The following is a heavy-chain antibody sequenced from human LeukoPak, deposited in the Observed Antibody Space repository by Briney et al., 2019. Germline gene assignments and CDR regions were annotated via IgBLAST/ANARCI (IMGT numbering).Heavy chain of an antibody. Sequence: PSETLSLTCTVSGGSISSSSYYWGWIRQPPGKGLERIGSIYYSGSTYYNPSLKSRVTISVDRSKNQFSLKLSSVTAADTAVYYCARETGDPDYWGQGTLVTVSS. CDR3: ARETGDPDY. J-gene: IGHJ4*02. D-gene: IGHD7-27*01. V-gene: IGHV4-39*07. CDR2: IYYSGST. CDR1: GGSISSSSYY.